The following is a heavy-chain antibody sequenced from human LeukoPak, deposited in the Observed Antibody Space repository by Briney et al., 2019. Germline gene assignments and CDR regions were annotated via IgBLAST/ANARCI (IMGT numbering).Heavy chain of an antibody. V-gene: IGHV4-38-2*01. Sequence: SETLSLTCAVSGYSFSSGYYWGWIRPPPRRGQEWIGIISYSGSTYYNPSLKSRVTITIDTSKNQFYLKLSSLTAADTAVYYCARHDGGYYDDSSGLVDYWGQGTLVTVSS. J-gene: IGHJ4*02. CDR1: GYSFSSGYY. D-gene: IGHD3-22*01. CDR2: ISYSGST. CDR3: ARHDGGYYDDSSGLVDY.